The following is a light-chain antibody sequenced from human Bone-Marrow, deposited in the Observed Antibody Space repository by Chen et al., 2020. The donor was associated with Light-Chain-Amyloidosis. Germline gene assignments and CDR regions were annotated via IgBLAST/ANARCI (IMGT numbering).Light chain of an antibody. J-gene: IGLJ1*01. CDR2: EVT. CDR1: SSDVGGDNH. Sequence: QSALTQPASVSGSPGQSITISCTGTSSDVGGDNHVSWYQQHPDKAPKLMIYEVTNRPSWVPDRCSGSKSDNTASLTISGLQTEDEADYFCSSYTITNTLVFGSGTRVTV. V-gene: IGLV2-14*01. CDR3: SSYTITNTLV.